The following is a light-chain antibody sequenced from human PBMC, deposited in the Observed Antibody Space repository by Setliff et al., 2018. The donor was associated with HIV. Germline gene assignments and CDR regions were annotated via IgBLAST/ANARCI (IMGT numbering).Light chain of an antibody. CDR3: ATWDDSLNAWV. CDR1: SSNIGSNT. J-gene: IGLJ3*02. V-gene: IGLV1-44*01. Sequence: LAQPPSASGTPGQRVTISCSGSSSNIGSNTVHWYLQVPGTAPKLLIYSNDQRPSGVPDRFSGSKSGTSASLAISGLQSEDEADYYCATWDDSLNAWVFGGGTKVTVL. CDR2: SND.